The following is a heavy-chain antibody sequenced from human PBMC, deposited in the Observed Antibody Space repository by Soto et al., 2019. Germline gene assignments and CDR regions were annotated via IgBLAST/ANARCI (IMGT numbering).Heavy chain of an antibody. V-gene: IGHV3-21*01. D-gene: IGHD6-6*01. Sequence: PGGSLRLSCAASGFTFSSYSMNWVRQAPGKGLEWVSSISSSSSYIYYADSVKGRFTISRDNAKNSLYLQMNSLRAEDTAVYYCARGPASSSSGLNWFDPWGQGTLVTVAS. CDR2: ISSSSSYI. CDR3: ARGPASSSSGLNWFDP. CDR1: GFTFSSYS. J-gene: IGHJ5*02.